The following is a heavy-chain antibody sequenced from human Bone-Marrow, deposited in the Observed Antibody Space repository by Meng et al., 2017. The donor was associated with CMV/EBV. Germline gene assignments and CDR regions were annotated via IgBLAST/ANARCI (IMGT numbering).Heavy chain of an antibody. V-gene: IGHV4-34*12. Sequence: GSLRLSCAVYGGSLSDYWWNWIRQSPGKGLEWIGEVIYSGGTNYNPSLKSRVTISVDTSKNQFSLKLSSVTAADTAVYYCASRSPAALYYYYYYGMDVWGQGPTVTGSS. CDR1: GGSLSDYW. CDR3: ASRSPAALYYYYYYGMDV. D-gene: IGHD2-2*01. CDR2: VIYSGGT. J-gene: IGHJ6*01.